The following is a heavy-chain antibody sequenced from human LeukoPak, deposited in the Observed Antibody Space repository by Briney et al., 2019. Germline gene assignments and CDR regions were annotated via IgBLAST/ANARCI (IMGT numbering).Heavy chain of an antibody. V-gene: IGHV4-4*07. CDR3: ARETRLWFGEFVSATSEFDY. CDR2: IYASGST. Sequence: SETLSLTCSVSGGSMSSYYWTWIRQPAGRGLEWIGRIYASGSTDYNPSLKSRVTMSVDTSKNQFSLNLISVTAADTALYYCARETRLWFGEFVSATSEFDYWGQGTLVTVSS. J-gene: IGHJ4*02. CDR1: GGSMSSYY. D-gene: IGHD3-10*01.